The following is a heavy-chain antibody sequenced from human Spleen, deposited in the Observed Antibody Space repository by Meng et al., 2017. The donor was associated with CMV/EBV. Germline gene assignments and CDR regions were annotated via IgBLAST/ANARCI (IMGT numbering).Heavy chain of an antibody. Sequence: GESLKISCAASGFTFSSNAMTWIRQAPGKGLEFVSYISSSGRAIYYPDSVKGRFSVSRDNAKKSLYLQMNSLRAEDTALYYCAKGRYYDSSGYLIDYWGQGTLVTVSS. CDR1: GFTFSSNA. CDR3: AKGRYYDSSGYLIDY. J-gene: IGHJ4*02. CDR2: ISSSGRAI. V-gene: IGHV3-48*03. D-gene: IGHD3-22*01.